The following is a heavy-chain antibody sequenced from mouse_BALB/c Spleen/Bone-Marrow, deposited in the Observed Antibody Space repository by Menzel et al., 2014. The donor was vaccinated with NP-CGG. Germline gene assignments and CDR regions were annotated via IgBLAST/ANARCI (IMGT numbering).Heavy chain of an antibody. V-gene: IGHV2-6-4*01. J-gene: IGHJ4*01. D-gene: IGHD1-1*02. CDR2: IWGGGST. CDR3: ARSGHYAMDY. Sequence: VKVVESGPGLVSPSQSLSITCTVSGFSLSRYSVHRVRQPPGKGLEWLGMIWGGGSTDYNSALKSRLSISKDNSKSQVFLKMNSLQTDDTAMYYCARSGHYAMDYWGQGTSVTVSS. CDR1: GFSLSRYS.